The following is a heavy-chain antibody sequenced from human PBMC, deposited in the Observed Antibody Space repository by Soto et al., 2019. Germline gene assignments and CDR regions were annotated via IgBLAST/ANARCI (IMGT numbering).Heavy chain of an antibody. D-gene: IGHD4-17*01. J-gene: IGHJ5*02. CDR3: ARQGDYLKKNWFDP. CDR1: GGSTSSSSYY. V-gene: IGHV4-39*01. Sequence: PSETLSLTCTVSGGSTSSSSYYWGWIRQPPGKGLEWIGSIYYSGSTYYNPSLKSRVTISVDTSKNQFSLKLSSVTAADTAVYYCARQGDYLKKNWFDPWGQGTLVTVS. CDR2: IYYSGST.